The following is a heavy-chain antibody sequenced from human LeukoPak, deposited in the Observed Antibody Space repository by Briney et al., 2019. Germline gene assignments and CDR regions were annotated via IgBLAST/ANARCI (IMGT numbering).Heavy chain of an antibody. D-gene: IGHD5-18*01. J-gene: IGHJ4*02. V-gene: IGHV3-33*01. CDR1: GFTFSSYG. Sequence: GGSLRLSCAASGFTFSSYGMRWVRQAPGKGLEWVALIWYDGSNKYYADSVEGRFTISRDNSKNTLFLQMNSLRAEDTAVYYCARDRGYSYGHPLDYWGQGTLVTVSS. CDR3: ARDRGYSYGHPLDY. CDR2: IWYDGSNK.